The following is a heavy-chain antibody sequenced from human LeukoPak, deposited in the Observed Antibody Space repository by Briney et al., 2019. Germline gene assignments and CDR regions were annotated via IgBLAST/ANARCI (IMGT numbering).Heavy chain of an antibody. CDR3: ARVGDYGVLY. J-gene: IGHJ4*02. Sequence: GGSLRLSCAASGFTFSSYEMNWVRQAPGKGLEWVSYISSSGSTIYYADSEKGRFTISRDNAKNSLYLQMNSLRAEDTAVYYCARVGDYGVLYWGQGTLVTVSS. V-gene: IGHV3-48*03. D-gene: IGHD4-17*01. CDR2: ISSSGSTI. CDR1: GFTFSSYE.